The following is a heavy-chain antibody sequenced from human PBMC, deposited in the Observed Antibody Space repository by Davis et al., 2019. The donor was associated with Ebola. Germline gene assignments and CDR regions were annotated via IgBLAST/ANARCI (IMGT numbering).Heavy chain of an antibody. D-gene: IGHD6-13*01. CDR3: ARAPSGSSWSFFDY. J-gene: IGHJ4*02. CDR2: IKQDGSEK. CDR1: GFTFSSYW. Sequence: GESLKISCAASGFTFSSYWMSWVRQAPGKGLEWVANIKQDGSEKYYVDSVKGRFTISRDNAKNTLYLQMNSLRAEDTAVYYCARAPSGSSWSFFDYWGQGTLVTVSS. V-gene: IGHV3-7*01.